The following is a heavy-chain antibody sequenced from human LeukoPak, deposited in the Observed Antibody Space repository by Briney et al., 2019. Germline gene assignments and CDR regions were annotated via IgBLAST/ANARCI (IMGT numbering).Heavy chain of an antibody. CDR1: GFTFDDYA. CDR3: AKVLSSSWQRHDDAFDI. Sequence: PGRSLRLSCAASGFTFDDYAMHWVRQAPGKGLEWVSGISWNSGSIGYADSVKGRFTISRDNAKNSLYLQMNSLRAEDTALYYCAKVLSSSWQRHDDAFDIWGQGTMVTVSS. D-gene: IGHD6-13*01. J-gene: IGHJ3*02. CDR2: ISWNSGSI. V-gene: IGHV3-9*01.